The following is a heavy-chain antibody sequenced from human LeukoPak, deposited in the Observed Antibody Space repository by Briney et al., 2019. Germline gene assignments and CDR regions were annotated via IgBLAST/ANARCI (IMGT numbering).Heavy chain of an antibody. CDR3: ARVLYCSSTSCSDAFDI. J-gene: IGHJ3*02. CDR2: INHSGST. V-gene: IGHV4-34*01. D-gene: IGHD2-2*01. Sequence: SETLSLTCAVYGGSFSGYYWSWIRQPPGKGLEWIGEINHSGSTNYNPSLKSRVTISVDTSKNQFSLKLSSVTAADTAVYYCARVLYCSSTSCSDAFDIWGQGTMVTVSS. CDR1: GGSFSGYY.